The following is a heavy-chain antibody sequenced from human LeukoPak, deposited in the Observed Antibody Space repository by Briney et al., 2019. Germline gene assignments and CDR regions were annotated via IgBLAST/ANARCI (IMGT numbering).Heavy chain of an antibody. Sequence: GESLKISCNGSGYSFTSAWIGWVRQMPGKGLEWMGNIYPGDSDTRYSPSFQGQVAVAADKSINSAYRQWTSLKASDTAIYYCARLASSWEYIDYWGQETLVIVSS. CDR3: ARLASSWEYIDY. D-gene: IGHD6-13*01. CDR2: IYPGDSDT. J-gene: IGHJ4*02. V-gene: IGHV5-51*01. CDR1: GYSFTSAW.